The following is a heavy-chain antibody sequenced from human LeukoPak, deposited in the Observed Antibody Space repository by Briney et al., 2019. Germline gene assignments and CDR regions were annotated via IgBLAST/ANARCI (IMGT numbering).Heavy chain of an antibody. CDR2: ISSSGSYT. CDR1: GFTFSDYY. J-gene: IGHJ4*02. CDR3: ARGGDGGDGFDY. D-gene: IGHD2-21*02. Sequence: GGSLRLSCAASGFTFSDYYMSWIRQAPGKGLEWVSYISSSGSYTNYADSVKGRFTISRDNAKNSLYLQMNSRRAEDTAVYYRARGGDGGDGFDYWGQGTLVTVSS. V-gene: IGHV3-11*06.